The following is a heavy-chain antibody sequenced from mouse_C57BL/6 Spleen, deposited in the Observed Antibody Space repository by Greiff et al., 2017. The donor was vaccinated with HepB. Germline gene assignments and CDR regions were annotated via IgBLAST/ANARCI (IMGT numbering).Heavy chain of an antibody. Sequence: QVQLQQPGAELARPGASVKMSCKASGYTFTSYTMHWVKQRPGQGLEWIGYINPSSGYTKYNQKFKDKATLTADKSSSTAYMQLSSLTSEDSAVYCCERYEGDYWGQGTTLTVSS. CDR3: ERYEGDY. CDR2: INPSSGYT. J-gene: IGHJ2*01. D-gene: IGHD2-10*02. V-gene: IGHV1-4*01. CDR1: GYTFTSYT.